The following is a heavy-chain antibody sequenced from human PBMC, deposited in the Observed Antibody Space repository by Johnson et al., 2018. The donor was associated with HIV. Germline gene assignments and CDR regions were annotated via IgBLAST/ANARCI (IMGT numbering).Heavy chain of an antibody. CDR2: IDTAGDT. D-gene: IGHD6-13*01. J-gene: IGHJ3*02. Sequence: VQLVESGGGLVQPGGSLRLSCAASGFTLSSYDMHWVRQATGKGLEWVSEIDTAGDTYYPGSVKGRFTTSRENAKNSLYLQMNSLRAGDTAVYYCARIAARGAFDIWGQGTMVTVSS. CDR3: ARIAARGAFDI. CDR1: GFTLSSYD. V-gene: IGHV3-13*01.